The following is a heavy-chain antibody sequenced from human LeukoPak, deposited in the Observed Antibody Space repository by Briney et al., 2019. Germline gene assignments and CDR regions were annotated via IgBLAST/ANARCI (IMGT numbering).Heavy chain of an antibody. CDR2: ISSSSSYI. CDR1: GFTFSSYS. V-gene: IGHV3-21*01. CDR3: ARSGTGGDAFDI. D-gene: IGHD1-14*01. J-gene: IGHJ3*02. Sequence: GGSLRLSCAASGFTFSSYSMNWVRQAPGKGLEWVSSISSSSSYIYYADSVKGRFTISRDNAKNSLYLQMNSLRAEDTAEYYCARSGTGGDAFDIWGQGTMVTVSS.